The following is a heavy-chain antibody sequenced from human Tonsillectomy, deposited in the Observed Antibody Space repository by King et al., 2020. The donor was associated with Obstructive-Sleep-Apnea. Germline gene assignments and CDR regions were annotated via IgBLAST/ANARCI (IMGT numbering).Heavy chain of an antibody. V-gene: IGHV3-11*01. CDR2: ISSSGGTI. CDR3: ARGSCSGGNCPPSTL. CDR1: GFTFSDYY. Sequence: QLVQPGGGLVKPGGSLRLSCAASGFTFSDYYMNWIRQAPGKGLEWVSYISSSGGTIYYADSVKGRFTISRDNAKNSLYLQMNSLRADDTAVYYCARGSCSGGNCPPSTLWGQGTPVTVSS. J-gene: IGHJ4*02. D-gene: IGHD2-15*01.